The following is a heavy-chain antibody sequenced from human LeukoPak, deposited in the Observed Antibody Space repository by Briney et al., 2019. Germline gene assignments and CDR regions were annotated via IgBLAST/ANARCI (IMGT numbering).Heavy chain of an antibody. D-gene: IGHD6-13*01. CDR1: GFTFSSYA. V-gene: IGHV3-23*01. CDR2: ISGSGGST. CDR3: AIQTTASSSWSY. Sequence: GGSLRLSCAASGFTFSSYAMSWVRQAPGKGLEWVSAISGSGGSTYYADSVKGRFTISRDNSKNTPYLQMNSLRAEDTAVYYCAIQTTASSSWSYWGQGTLVTVSS. J-gene: IGHJ4*02.